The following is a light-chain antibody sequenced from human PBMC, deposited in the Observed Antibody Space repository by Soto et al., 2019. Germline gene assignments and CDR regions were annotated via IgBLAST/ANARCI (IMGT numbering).Light chain of an antibody. J-gene: IGKJ1*01. CDR1: QSVSSSY. Sequence: EIVMTQSPATLSVSPGERATFSCRASQSVSSSYLAWYQQKPGQAPRLLMYGASSRATGIPDRFSGSGSGADFTLTISRLEPEDFAVYYCQEYGSSPWTFGQGTKVDIK. CDR3: QEYGSSPWT. V-gene: IGKV3-20*01. CDR2: GAS.